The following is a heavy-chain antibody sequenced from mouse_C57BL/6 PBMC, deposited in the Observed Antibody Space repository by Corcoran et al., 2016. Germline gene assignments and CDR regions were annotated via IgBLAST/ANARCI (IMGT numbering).Heavy chain of an antibody. J-gene: IGHJ2*01. Sequence: QIQLVQSGPELKKPGETVKISCKASGYTFTTYGMSWVKQAPGKGLKWMGWINTYSGVPTYADDFKGRFAFSLETSASTAYLQINNLKNEDTATYFCARGTYGSSSEYWGQGTTLTVSS. V-gene: IGHV9-3*01. D-gene: IGHD1-1*01. CDR3: ARGTYGSSSEY. CDR1: GYTFTTYG. CDR2: INTYSGVP.